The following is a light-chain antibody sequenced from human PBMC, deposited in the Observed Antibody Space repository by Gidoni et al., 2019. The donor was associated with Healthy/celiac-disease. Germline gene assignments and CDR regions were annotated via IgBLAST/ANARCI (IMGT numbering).Light chain of an antibody. CDR1: SSDVGSYNL. CDR2: EGS. CDR3: CSYAGSSFYV. J-gene: IGLJ1*01. V-gene: IGLV2-23*01. Sequence: QSALTQPASVSGSPGQSIPSSCTGTSSDVGSYNLVSWYQQHPGKAPKLMIYEGSKRPSGVSNRFSGSKSGNTASLTISGLQAEDEADYYCCSYAGSSFYVFGTGTKVTVL.